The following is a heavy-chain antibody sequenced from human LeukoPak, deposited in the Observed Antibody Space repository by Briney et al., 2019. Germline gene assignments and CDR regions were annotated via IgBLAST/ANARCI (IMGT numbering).Heavy chain of an antibody. D-gene: IGHD2-15*01. J-gene: IGHJ5*02. Sequence: PGGSLRLSCAASGFTFSSYSMNWVRQPPGKGLEWIGSIYYSGSTYYNPSLKSRVTISVDTSKNQFSLKLSSVTAADTAVYYCARVRYCSGGSCYTSWFDPWGQGTLVTVSS. CDR1: GFTFSSYS. CDR3: ARVRYCSGGSCYTSWFDP. CDR2: IYYSGST. V-gene: IGHV4-39*07.